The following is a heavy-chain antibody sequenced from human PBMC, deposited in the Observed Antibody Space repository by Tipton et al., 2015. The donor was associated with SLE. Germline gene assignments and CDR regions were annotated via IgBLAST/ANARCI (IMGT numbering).Heavy chain of an antibody. J-gene: IGHJ5*02. CDR1: GGSISSSNYY. D-gene: IGHD5-18*01. CDR3: ARLHGYSYGLNWFDP. Sequence: TLSLTCTVSGGSISSSNYYWGWIRQPPGKGLEWIGSIYYTGTTTYYNSFLKSLVTMSVDTSKNQFSLRLTSVIAADTAVYYCARLHGYSYGLNWFDPWGQGTLISVSS. V-gene: IGHV4-39*07. CDR2: IYYTGTTT.